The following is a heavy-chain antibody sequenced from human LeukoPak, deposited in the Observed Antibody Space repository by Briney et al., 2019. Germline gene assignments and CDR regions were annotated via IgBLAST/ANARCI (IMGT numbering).Heavy chain of an antibody. D-gene: IGHD2-15*01. CDR2: IIPIFGTA. CDR3: AREEDCSGGSCYSSFDY. CDR1: GYTFTSYA. V-gene: IGHV1-69*13. Sequence: SVKVSCKASGYTFTSYAISWVRQVPGQGLEWMGGIIPIFGTANYAQKFQGRVTITADESTSTAYMELSSLRSEDTAVYYCAREEDCSGGSCYSSFDYWGQGTLVTVSS. J-gene: IGHJ4*02.